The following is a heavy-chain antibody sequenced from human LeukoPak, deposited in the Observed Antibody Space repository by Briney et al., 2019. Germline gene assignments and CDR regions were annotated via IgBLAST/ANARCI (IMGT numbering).Heavy chain of an antibody. CDR3: ARVVGRYYKVDY. Sequence: SETLSLTCAGYGGSFSDYYWTWIRQPPGKGLEWIGEINHSGSTNYKPSLKSRVTISVDTSKNQFSLKLTSVTAADTAVYYCARVVGRYYKVDYWGRGTPVTVSP. V-gene: IGHV4-34*01. CDR2: INHSGST. CDR1: GGSFSDYY. D-gene: IGHD1-26*01. J-gene: IGHJ4*02.